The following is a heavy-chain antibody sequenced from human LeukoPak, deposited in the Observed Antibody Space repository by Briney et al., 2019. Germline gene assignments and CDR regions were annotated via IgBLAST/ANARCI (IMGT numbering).Heavy chain of an antibody. Sequence: GASVKVSCKASGYTFTGYYIHWVRQAPGQGLEWMGRINPNTGGTDYAQKFQGRVTMTRDTSITTAYMELSRLTSDDTAVYYCARVWDYYPRGRFEDWGQGTRVTVSP. D-gene: IGHD1-26*01. CDR2: INPNTGGT. V-gene: IGHV1-2*06. CDR1: GYTFTGYY. J-gene: IGHJ4*02. CDR3: ARVWDYYPRGRFED.